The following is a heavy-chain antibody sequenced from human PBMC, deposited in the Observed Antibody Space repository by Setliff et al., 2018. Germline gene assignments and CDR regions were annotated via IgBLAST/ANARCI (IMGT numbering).Heavy chain of an antibody. J-gene: IGHJ4*02. V-gene: IGHV1-46*01. D-gene: IGHD2-15*01. CDR2: INPNDGYT. CDR3: IVNMVRPVTGLDS. CDR1: GHSLTSNH. Sequence: GASVKVSCKASGHSLTSNHFHWGRQAPGKGLEWMGTINPNDGYTIYAPAFQGRVAMTTDTSTGTAYMELSGLTSADTAIYYCIVNMVRPVTGLDSWGPGTPVTVSS.